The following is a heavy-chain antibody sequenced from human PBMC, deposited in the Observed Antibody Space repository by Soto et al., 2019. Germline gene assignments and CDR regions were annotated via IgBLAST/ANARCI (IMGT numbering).Heavy chain of an antibody. D-gene: IGHD3-9*01. CDR1: GGSISSGGYY. J-gene: IGHJ4*02. Sequence: QVQLQESGPGLVKPSQTLSLTCTVSGGSISSGGYYWSWIRQHPGKGLEWIGYIYYSGSTYYNPSLKSRVTISVDTSKNQFSRKLSSVTAADTAVYYCARVQPDYDILTGWGWLDYWGQGTLVTVSS. CDR2: IYYSGST. V-gene: IGHV4-31*03. CDR3: ARVQPDYDILTGWGWLDY.